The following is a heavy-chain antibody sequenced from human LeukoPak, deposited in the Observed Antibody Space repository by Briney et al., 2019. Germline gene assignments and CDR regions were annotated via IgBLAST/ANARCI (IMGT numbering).Heavy chain of an antibody. CDR2: ISGSGGST. CDR1: GFTFSSYA. CDR3: AKDLFYYDSSGYYYGAFDI. V-gene: IGHV3-23*01. J-gene: IGHJ3*02. D-gene: IGHD3-22*01. Sequence: GGSLRLSCAASGFTFSSYAMHWVRQAPGKGLEWVSAISGSGGSTYYADSVKGRFTISRGNSKNTLYLQMNSLRAEDTAVYYCAKDLFYYDSSGYYYGAFDIWGQGTMVTVSS.